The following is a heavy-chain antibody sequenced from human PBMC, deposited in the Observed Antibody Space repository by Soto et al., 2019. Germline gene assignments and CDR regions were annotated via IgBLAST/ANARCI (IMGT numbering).Heavy chain of an antibody. CDR3: ARGREARYCSGGSCYLYAFDI. V-gene: IGHV4-34*01. CDR2: INHSGST. D-gene: IGHD2-15*01. CDR1: GGSLSGYY. J-gene: IGHJ3*02. Sequence: PSETLSLTCAVYGGSLSGYYWSWIRQPPGKGLEWIGEINHSGSTNYNPSLKIRVTISVDTSKNQFSLKLSSVTAADTAVYYCARGREARYCSGGSCYLYAFDIWGQGTMVTVSS.